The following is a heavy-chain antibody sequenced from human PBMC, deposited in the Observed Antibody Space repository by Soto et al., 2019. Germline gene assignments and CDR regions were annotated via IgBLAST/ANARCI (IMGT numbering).Heavy chain of an antibody. D-gene: IGHD2-15*01. J-gene: IGHJ6*02. CDR3: ASEYCSGGSCYYYGMDV. Sequence: QVQLVDSGGGVVQPGRSLRLSCAASGFTFSSYGMHWVRQAPGKGLEWVAVIWYDGSNKYYADTVKGRFTISTDNSKNTLYVQMNRLRAEDTAVYYCASEYCSGGSCYYYGMDVWGQGTTVTVSS. CDR2: IWYDGSNK. CDR1: GFTFSSYG. V-gene: IGHV3-33*01.